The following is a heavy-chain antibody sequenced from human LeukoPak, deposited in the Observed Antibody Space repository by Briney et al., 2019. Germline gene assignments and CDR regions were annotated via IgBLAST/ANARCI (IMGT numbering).Heavy chain of an antibody. CDR3: ASTTSPDTYYYDSSGGGFDY. Sequence: SETLSLTCTVSGGSINSGSYYWSWIRQPAGKGLEWIGRIYTSGSTNYNPSLKSRVTISVDTSKNQFSLKLSSVTAADTAVYYCASTTSPDTYYYDSSGGGFDYWGQGTLVTVSS. D-gene: IGHD3-22*01. J-gene: IGHJ4*02. CDR1: GGSINSGSYY. CDR2: IYTSGST. V-gene: IGHV4-61*02.